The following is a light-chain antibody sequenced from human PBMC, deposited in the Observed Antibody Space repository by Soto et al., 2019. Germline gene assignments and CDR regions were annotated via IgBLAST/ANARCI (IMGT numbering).Light chain of an antibody. CDR1: QTISSF. CDR3: QQYNNWLGT. CDR2: GAS. J-gene: IGKJ1*01. V-gene: IGKV3-15*01. Sequence: LTQAACTLSLCPVQGRTLSWRASQTISSFLAWYQQKRGQAPRLLIHGASNRATGIPDRFSGSGSGTDFTLTITSLEPEDFAVYYCQQYNNWLGTFGQGTKVDI.